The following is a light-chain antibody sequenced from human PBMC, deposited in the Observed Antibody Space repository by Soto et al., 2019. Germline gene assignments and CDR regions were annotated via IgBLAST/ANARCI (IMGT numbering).Light chain of an antibody. V-gene: IGKV3-11*01. J-gene: IGKJ4*01. CDR1: QSVSSY. CDR2: DAS. Sequence: EIVLTQSPATLSLSPGERATLSCRASQSVSSYLAWYQQKPGQAPRLLIYDASNRATGIPARFSGSGSGTDFTRTISSLEPEDFAVYYCQKRSNWPPLTFGGGTKVEIK. CDR3: QKRSNWPPLT.